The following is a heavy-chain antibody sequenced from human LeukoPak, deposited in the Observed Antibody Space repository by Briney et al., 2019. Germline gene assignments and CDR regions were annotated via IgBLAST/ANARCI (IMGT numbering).Heavy chain of an antibody. CDR3: ASLGYCSGGSCNHDY. CDR1: GGSISSSNW. CDR2: IYHSGST. Sequence: SETLSLTCAVSGGSISSSNWWSWVRQPPGKWLEWIGEIYHSGSTNYNPSLKSRVTISVDKSKNQFSLKLSSVTAADTAVYYCASLGYCSGGSCNHDYWGQGTLVTVSS. J-gene: IGHJ4*02. V-gene: IGHV4-4*02. D-gene: IGHD2-15*01.